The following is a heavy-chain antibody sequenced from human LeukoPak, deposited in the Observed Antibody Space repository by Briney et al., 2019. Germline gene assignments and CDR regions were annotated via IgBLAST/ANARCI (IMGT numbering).Heavy chain of an antibody. D-gene: IGHD3-22*01. CDR2: INPNSGGT. CDR3: ARARSSGLSPPDY. V-gene: IGHV1-2*02. J-gene: IGHJ4*02. Sequence: ASVKVSCKASGYTFTGYYLHWVRQAPGQGLEWMGWINPNSGGTNSAQNFQGRVTMTRDTSFSTAYMELSSLRSDDTAVYYCARARSSGLSPPDYWGQGTLVTVSS. CDR1: GYTFTGYY.